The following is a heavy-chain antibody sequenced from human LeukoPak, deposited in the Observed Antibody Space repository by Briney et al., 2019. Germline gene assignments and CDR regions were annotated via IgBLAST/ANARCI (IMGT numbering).Heavy chain of an antibody. D-gene: IGHD3-3*01. CDR2: INQDGSEK. Sequence: PGGSLRLSCGASGFTLKNYWMSWARQAPGKGLEWVANINQDGSEKYCVDSVKGRLTISRDNAKNSLYLQMNSLRAEDTAVYYCARDQGFSYYYYYMDVWGKGTTVTVSS. J-gene: IGHJ6*03. CDR1: GFTLKNYW. V-gene: IGHV3-7*01. CDR3: ARDQGFSYYYYYMDV.